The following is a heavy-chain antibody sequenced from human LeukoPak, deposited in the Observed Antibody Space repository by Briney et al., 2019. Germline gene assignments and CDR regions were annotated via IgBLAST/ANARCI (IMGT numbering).Heavy chain of an antibody. CDR3: ARVGNIVVGDYYYMDV. V-gene: IGHV4-4*07. D-gene: IGHD2-2*01. J-gene: IGHJ6*03. CDR1: GGPISSYY. Sequence: SETLSLTCTVSGGPISSYYWSWIRQPAGKGLEWIGRIYTGRSTNYNPSIKSRVTMSVDTSTNQFSLKLSSVTAADTAVYYCARVGNIVVGDYYYMDVWGKGTTVTVSS. CDR2: IYTGRST.